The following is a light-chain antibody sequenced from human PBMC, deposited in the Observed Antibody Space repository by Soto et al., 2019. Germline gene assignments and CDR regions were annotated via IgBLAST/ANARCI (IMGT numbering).Light chain of an antibody. Sequence: QSVLTPPASVSGAPGQSITISCTGTSSDVGGYNYVSWYQQHPGKAPKLMIYDVSNRPSGVSNRFSGSKSGNTASLTISGLQAEDEADYYCSSYTSSSPLVFGTGTKLTVL. CDR3: SSYTSSSPLV. J-gene: IGLJ1*01. V-gene: IGLV2-14*01. CDR1: SSDVGGYNY. CDR2: DVS.